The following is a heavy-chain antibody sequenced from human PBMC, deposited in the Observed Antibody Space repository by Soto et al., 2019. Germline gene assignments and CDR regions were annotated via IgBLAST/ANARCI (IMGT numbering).Heavy chain of an antibody. V-gene: IGHV4-31*03. CDR2: IYNSGTT. Sequence: QVQLQESGPGLVKPSETLSLTCTVSGGSITRGGYYWSWIRQHPGKGLEWIGYIYNSGTTYYNPSLKSRVTISVDTSKNQSSLTLTSVTAADTAVYYCARDPAPWGQGTLVTVSS. CDR3: ARDPAP. CDR1: GGSITRGGYY. J-gene: IGHJ5*02.